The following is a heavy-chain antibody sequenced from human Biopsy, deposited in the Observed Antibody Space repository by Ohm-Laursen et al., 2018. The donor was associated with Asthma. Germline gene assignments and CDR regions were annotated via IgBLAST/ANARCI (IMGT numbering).Heavy chain of an antibody. V-gene: IGHV1-58*01. CDR1: GVALSGYT. CDR3: AAGRTSLQGESLI. CDR2: IVFASGAT. Sequence: SVKVSCNASGVALSGYTFEWVRQARGLGLEWIAWIVFASGATNYAQNFQDRLTVTRDMSAGSVSMELRGLSSTDTAVYYCAAGRTSLQGESLIWGQGTLVIISS. D-gene: IGHD2/OR15-2a*01. J-gene: IGHJ4*02.